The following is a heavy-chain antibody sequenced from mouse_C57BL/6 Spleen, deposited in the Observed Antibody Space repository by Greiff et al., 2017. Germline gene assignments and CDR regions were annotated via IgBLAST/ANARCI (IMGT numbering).Heavy chain of an antibody. CDR2: IDPSDSYT. V-gene: IGHV1-69*01. CDR1: GYTFTSYW. CDR3: ARGEGYHWYFDV. J-gene: IGHJ1*03. Sequence: QVQLQQPGAELVMPGASVKLSCKASGYTFTSYWMHWVKQRPGQGLEWIGEIDPSDSYTNYNQKFKGKSTLTVDKSSRTAYMQLSSLTSEDSAVYYCARGEGYHWYFDVWGTGTTVTVSS. D-gene: IGHD2-2*01.